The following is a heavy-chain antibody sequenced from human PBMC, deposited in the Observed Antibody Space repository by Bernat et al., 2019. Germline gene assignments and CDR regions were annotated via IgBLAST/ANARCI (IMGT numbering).Heavy chain of an antibody. CDR1: GYTFTNHD. J-gene: IGHJ4*02. Sequence: QVQLVQSGAEVKKPGAPVRVSCKASGYTFTNHDINWVRLAAGQGLEWMGWMNTDSGRTGYAQKFQGRVTMTRDTSISTAYLEVSSLRSEDTTVYYCARRSSSWHFDYWGQGTRVTVSS. CDR2: MNTDSGRT. CDR3: ARRSSSWHFDY. V-gene: IGHV1-8*01. D-gene: IGHD2-2*01.